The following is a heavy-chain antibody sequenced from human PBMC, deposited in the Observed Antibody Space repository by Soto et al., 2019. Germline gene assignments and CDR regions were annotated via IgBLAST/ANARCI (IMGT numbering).Heavy chain of an antibody. V-gene: IGHV3-23*01. CDR2: VIDSGRNT. D-gene: IGHD3-3*01. CDR1: GFTFSTYA. CDR3: ARARQYYDFFGFHYGMDV. J-gene: IGHJ6*02. Sequence: PGGSLRLSCAASGFTFSTYAMAWVRQAPGKGLEWVSAVIDSGRNTYYADSVKGRFTISRDNSKNTLYLQMNSLRAEDTAVYYCARARQYYDFFGFHYGMDVWGQGTTVTVSS.